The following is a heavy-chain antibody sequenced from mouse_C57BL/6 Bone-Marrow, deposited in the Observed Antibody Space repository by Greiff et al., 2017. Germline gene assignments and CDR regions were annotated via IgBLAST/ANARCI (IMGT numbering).Heavy chain of an antibody. V-gene: IGHV10-3*01. J-gene: IGHJ4*01. CDR3: VRKNAMDY. Sequence: EVNLVESGGGLVQPKGSLKLSCAASGFTFNTYAMHWVRQAPGKGLEWVARIRSKSSNSATYYADSVKDRFTISRDDSQSMLYLQMNNLKTEDTAMYYCVRKNAMDYWGQGTSVTVSS. CDR1: GFTFNTYA. CDR2: IRSKSSNSAT.